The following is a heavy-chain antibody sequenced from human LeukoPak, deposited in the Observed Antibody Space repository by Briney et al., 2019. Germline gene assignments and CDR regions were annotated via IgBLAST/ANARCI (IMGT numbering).Heavy chain of an antibody. CDR2: ITGSGYST. D-gene: IGHD6-25*01. Sequence: GGSLRLSCAASGFTVSSNYMSWVRQAPGKGLEWVSGITGSGYSTYYADSVKGRFTISRDYSRNTLYLQMNSLRAEDTAIYFCAKDIRMGAAPFDIWGQGTMVTVSS. J-gene: IGHJ3*02. CDR3: AKDIRMGAAPFDI. V-gene: IGHV3-23*01. CDR1: GFTVSSNY.